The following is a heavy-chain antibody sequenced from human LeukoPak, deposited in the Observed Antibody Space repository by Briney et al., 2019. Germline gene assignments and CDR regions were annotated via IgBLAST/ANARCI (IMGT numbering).Heavy chain of an antibody. CDR2: IIPILGIA. CDR3: ARGGPGSYYYFDY. D-gene: IGHD3-10*01. V-gene: IGHV1-69*04. J-gene: IGHJ4*02. Sequence: SVKVSCKASGGTFSSYAISWVRQAPGQGLEWMGRIIPILGIANYAQKFQGRVTITADKSTSTAYMELSSLRSEDTAVYYCARGGPGSYYYFDYWGQGTLVTVSS. CDR1: GGTFSSYA.